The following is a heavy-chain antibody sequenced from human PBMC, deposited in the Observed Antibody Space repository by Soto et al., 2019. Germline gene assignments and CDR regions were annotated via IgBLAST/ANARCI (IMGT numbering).Heavy chain of an antibody. J-gene: IGHJ4*02. Sequence: SETLSLTCTVSGDSISTYYWTWVRQPPGNGLEWIGYIYYTGTTNYNPSLQSRVTISIDRSKNQFSLRLTSVTAADTTVYYCARDPRMRGVTPGGFFDFCGQGTLVTVSS. D-gene: IGHD2-8*01. CDR3: ARDPRMRGVTPGGFFDF. V-gene: IGHV4-59*01. CDR1: GDSISTYY. CDR2: IYYTGTT.